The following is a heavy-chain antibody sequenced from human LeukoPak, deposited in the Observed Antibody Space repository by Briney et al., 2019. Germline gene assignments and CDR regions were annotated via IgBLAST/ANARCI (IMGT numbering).Heavy chain of an antibody. CDR3: ARVGYYSGYYGMDV. J-gene: IGHJ6*02. Sequence: PGRSLRLSCAASGFSFSSYAMHWVRQAPGKGLEYVSAISSNGGSTYSANSVKGRFIISRDNSKNTLYLQMGSLRAEDMAVYYCARVGYYSGYYGMDVWGQGTTVTVSS. V-gene: IGHV3-64*01. CDR2: ISSNGGST. CDR1: GFSFSSYA. D-gene: IGHD3-3*01.